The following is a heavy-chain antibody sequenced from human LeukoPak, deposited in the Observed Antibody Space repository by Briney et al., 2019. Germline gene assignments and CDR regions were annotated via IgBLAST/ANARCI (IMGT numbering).Heavy chain of an antibody. CDR3: AKEAVPAAIYRDNWFDP. CDR1: GFTFDDYT. Sequence: GGSLRLSCAASGFTFDDYTMHWVRQAPGKGLEWVSLISWDGGSTYYADSVKGRFTISRDNSKNSLYLQMNSLRTEDTALYYCAKEAVPAAIYRDNWFDPWGQGTLVTVSS. V-gene: IGHV3-43*01. D-gene: IGHD2-2*02. J-gene: IGHJ5*02. CDR2: ISWDGGST.